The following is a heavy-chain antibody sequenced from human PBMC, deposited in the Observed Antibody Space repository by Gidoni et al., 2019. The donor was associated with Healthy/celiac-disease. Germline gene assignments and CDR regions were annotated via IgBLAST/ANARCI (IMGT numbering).Heavy chain of an antibody. D-gene: IGHD2-2*01. Sequence: EVQLVETGGGLIQPGGSLRLSCAASGFTVSSNYMSWVSQAPGKGLEWGSVIYVGGSTYYADSVKGRFTISRDNSKNTRYLQMNSLRAEDTAVYYCASLGYCSSTSCRRGYGMDVWGQGTTVTVSS. V-gene: IGHV3-53*02. CDR1: GFTVSSNY. J-gene: IGHJ6*02. CDR2: IYVGGST. CDR3: ASLGYCSSTSCRRGYGMDV.